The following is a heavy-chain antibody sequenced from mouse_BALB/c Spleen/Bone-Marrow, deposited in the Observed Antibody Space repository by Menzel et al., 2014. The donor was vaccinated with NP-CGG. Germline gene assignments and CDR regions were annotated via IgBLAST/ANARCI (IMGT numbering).Heavy chain of an antibody. CDR1: GYTFTSCW. CDR3: ARDYDYWYFDV. CDR2: INPSNGRT. V-gene: IGHV1S81*02. Sequence: QVQLQQSGAELVKPGASVKLSCKASGYTFTSCWMHWVKQRPGQGLEWIGEINPSNGRTNYNEKFKSKATLTVDKSSSTAYMQLSSLTSEDSAVYYCARDYDYWYFDVWGAGTTVTVSS. J-gene: IGHJ1*01. D-gene: IGHD2-4*01.